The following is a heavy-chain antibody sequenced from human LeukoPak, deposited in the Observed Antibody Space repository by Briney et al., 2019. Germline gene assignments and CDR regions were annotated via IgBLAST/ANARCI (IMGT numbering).Heavy chain of an antibody. CDR1: GFTFSSYA. D-gene: IGHD5-18*01. V-gene: IGHV3-30*04. Sequence: GGSLRLSCAASGFTFSSYAMHWVRQAPGKGLEWVAVISYDGSNKYYADSVKGRFTISRDNSKNTLYLQMNSLRAEDTALYYCAKGLGYGYGSFDYWGQGTLVTVSS. CDR3: AKGLGYGYGSFDY. CDR2: ISYDGSNK. J-gene: IGHJ4*02.